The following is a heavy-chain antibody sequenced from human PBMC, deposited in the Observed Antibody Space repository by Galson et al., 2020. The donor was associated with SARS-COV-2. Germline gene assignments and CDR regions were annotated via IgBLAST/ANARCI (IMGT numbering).Heavy chain of an antibody. CDR2: XXXXXXXK. V-gene: IGHV1-46*01. J-gene: IGHJ4*02. CDR1: GYTFTSYY. Sequence: ASVKVSCKASGYTFTSYYMHXXXXAPGXXXEWMGIXXXXXXXKSYAQKFQGRVTMTRDTSTSTVYMELSSLRSEDTAVYYCARGAWVAPLLGATNDDYWGQGTLVTVSS. D-gene: IGHD1-26*01. CDR3: ARGAWVAPLLGATNDDY.